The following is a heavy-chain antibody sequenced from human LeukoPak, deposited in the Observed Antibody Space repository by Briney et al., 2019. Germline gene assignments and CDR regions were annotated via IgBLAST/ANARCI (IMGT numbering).Heavy chain of an antibody. V-gene: IGHV4-61*02. Sequence: SETLSLTCTVSGGSISSGSYYWSWIRQPAGKGLEWIGRIYTSGSTNYNPSLKGRVTISVDTSKNQFSLKLSSVTAADTAVYYCASPHYYDSSGSEYWGQGTLVTVSS. J-gene: IGHJ4*02. CDR1: GGSISSGSYY. D-gene: IGHD3-22*01. CDR3: ASPHYYDSSGSEY. CDR2: IYTSGST.